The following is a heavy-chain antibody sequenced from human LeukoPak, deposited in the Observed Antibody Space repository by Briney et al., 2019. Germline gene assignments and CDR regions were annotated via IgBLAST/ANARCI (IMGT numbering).Heavy chain of an antibody. CDR3: ARDKSGSDAFDI. CDR1: GGSLSRDY. Sequence: SETLSLTCTVSGGSLSRDYWSWVRQPPGKGLEWIGYIYYSGTTNYNPSLRSRVIISIHTSKNQFSLKLSSVTAADTAVYYCARDKSGSDAFDIWGQGTMVTVSS. V-gene: IGHV4-59*01. CDR2: IYYSGTT. D-gene: IGHD3-10*01. J-gene: IGHJ3*02.